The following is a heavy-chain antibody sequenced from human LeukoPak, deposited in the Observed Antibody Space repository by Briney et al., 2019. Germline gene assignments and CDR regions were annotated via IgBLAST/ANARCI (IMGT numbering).Heavy chain of an antibody. CDR2: ISAYNGNT. J-gene: IGHJ5*02. D-gene: IGHD2-2*03. V-gene: IGHV1-18*01. CDR3: ARDLLDIVVVPAAMWFDP. Sequence: ASVKVSCKASGYTFTNYGISWVRQAPGQGLEWMGWISAYNGNTNYAQKLQGRVTMTTDTSTSTAYMELRSLRSDDTAVYYCARDLLDIVVVPAAMWFDPWGQGTLVTVSS. CDR1: GYTFTNYG.